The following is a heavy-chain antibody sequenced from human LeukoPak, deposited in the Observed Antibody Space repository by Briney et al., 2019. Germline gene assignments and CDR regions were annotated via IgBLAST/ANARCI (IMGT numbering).Heavy chain of an antibody. CDR3: VKGQTYYGSGSYKPH. J-gene: IGHJ4*02. D-gene: IGHD3-10*01. V-gene: IGHV3-23*01. Sequence: GGSLRLSCSTSGFTFTTYAMTWVRQAPGKGLEWVSTITNTAVTTYYADSVKGRFTISRDNSKNNLYLQMNRLTVEDTAVYYCVKGQTYYGSGSYKPHWGQGTLVTVSS. CDR1: GFTFTTYA. CDR2: ITNTAVTT.